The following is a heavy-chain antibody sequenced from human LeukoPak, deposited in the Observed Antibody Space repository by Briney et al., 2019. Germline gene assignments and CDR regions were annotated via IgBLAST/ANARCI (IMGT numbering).Heavy chain of an antibody. V-gene: IGHV3-23*01. CDR2: ISGSGGST. D-gene: IGHD3-22*01. CDR3: AKDVAPYYYDSSGYYDY. J-gene: IGHJ4*02. CDR1: GFTFSSYA. Sequence: GGSLRPSCAASGFTFSSYAMSWVRQAPGKGLEWVSAISGSGGSTYYADSVKGRFTISRDNSKNTLYLQMNSLRAEDTAVYYCAKDVAPYYYDSSGYYDYWGQGTLVTVSS.